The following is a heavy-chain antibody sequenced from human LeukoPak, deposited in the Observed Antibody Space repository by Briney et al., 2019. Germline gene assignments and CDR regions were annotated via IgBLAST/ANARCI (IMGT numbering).Heavy chain of an antibody. CDR2: ISWNSGSK. D-gene: IGHD4-11*01. V-gene: IGHV3-9*01. CDR3: AKGRGTVTTEYNWFDP. Sequence: GRSLRLSCAASGFTFDDYAMHWVRQVPGKGLEWVSGISWNSGSKSYADSVKGRFTISRDNAKNSLYLQMNSLRAEDTALYYCAKGRGTVTTEYNWFDPWGQGALVTVSS. J-gene: IGHJ5*02. CDR1: GFTFDDYA.